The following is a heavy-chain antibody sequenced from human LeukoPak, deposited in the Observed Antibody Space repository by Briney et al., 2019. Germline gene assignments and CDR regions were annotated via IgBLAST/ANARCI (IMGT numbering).Heavy chain of an antibody. CDR1: GFTVSSNC. D-gene: IGHD4-17*01. J-gene: IGHJ4*02. Sequence: GGSLRLSCAASGFTVSSNCMSWVRQAPGKGLVWVSVLYSGGNTYNADSVKGRFTISRDNSKNTLYLQMNSLRAEDTAMYYCAKCYGDYVRYLDYWGQGTLATVSS. CDR3: AKCYGDYVRYLDY. V-gene: IGHV3-53*01. CDR2: LYSGGNT.